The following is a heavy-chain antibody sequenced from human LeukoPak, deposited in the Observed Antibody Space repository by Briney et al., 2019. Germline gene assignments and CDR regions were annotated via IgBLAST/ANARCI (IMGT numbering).Heavy chain of an antibody. CDR3: ARGMVENGSSALDI. D-gene: IGHD5-24*01. Sequence: PSETLSLTCTVSGDSFSYFYWSWIRQPPGKGLEWIGYIYNSGSTNYNPSLKSRVTISLDTSKNQFSLKMSSVTAADTAVYYCARGMVENGSSALDIWGQGTMVTVSS. CDR1: GDSFSYFY. CDR2: IYNSGST. V-gene: IGHV4-59*08. J-gene: IGHJ3*02.